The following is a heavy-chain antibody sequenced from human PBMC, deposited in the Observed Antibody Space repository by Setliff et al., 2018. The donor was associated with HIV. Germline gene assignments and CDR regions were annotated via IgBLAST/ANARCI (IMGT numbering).Heavy chain of an antibody. V-gene: IGHV1-69*10. Sequence: SVKVSCKASGGTFSSYAISWVRQAPGQGLEWMGGIIPILGIANYAQKFQGRVTITTDESTSTAYMELSSLRSEDTAVYYCARARTRVQGGKSLYYMDVWGKGTTGTVSS. J-gene: IGHJ6*03. CDR2: IIPILGIA. CDR3: ARARTRVQGGKSLYYMDV. D-gene: IGHD2-15*01. CDR1: GGTFSSYA.